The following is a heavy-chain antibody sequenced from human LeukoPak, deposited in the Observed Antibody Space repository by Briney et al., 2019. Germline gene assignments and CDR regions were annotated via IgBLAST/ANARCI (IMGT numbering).Heavy chain of an antibody. J-gene: IGHJ6*03. CDR3: AKEARLVIRRTYYMDV. V-gene: IGHV3-66*02. CDR2: IHRGGST. CDR1: GFIFSDYG. Sequence: GGSLRLSCAASGFIFSDYGMSWVRQAPGKGLEWVSFIHRGGSTNYADSVRGRFTISRDNSKNTLYLQMNSLRPEDTAVYYCAKEARLVIRRTYYMDVWGQGTTVTVSS. D-gene: IGHD3-22*01.